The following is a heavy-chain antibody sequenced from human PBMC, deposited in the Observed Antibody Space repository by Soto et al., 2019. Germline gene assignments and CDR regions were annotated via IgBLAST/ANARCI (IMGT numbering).Heavy chain of an antibody. CDR1: GFTFSSYG. Sequence: QVQLVESGGGVVQPGRSLRLSCAASGFTFSSYGMHWVRQAPGKGLEWVAVISYDGSNKYYADSVKGRFPISRDNSKNTLYLQMNSLRAEDTAVYYCAKDEGRSIAAAGAFDYWGQGTLVTVSS. CDR3: AKDEGRSIAAAGAFDY. V-gene: IGHV3-30*18. J-gene: IGHJ4*02. CDR2: ISYDGSNK. D-gene: IGHD6-13*01.